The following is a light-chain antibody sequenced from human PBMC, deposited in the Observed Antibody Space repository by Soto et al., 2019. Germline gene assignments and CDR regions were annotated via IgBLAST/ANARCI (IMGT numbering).Light chain of an antibody. Sequence: QSVLTQPPSVSAAPGQKVTISCSGSSSNIGNNYVSWYQQLPETAPKLLIYDNNKRPSGIPDLFSGSKSGTSATLGITGLQTGDDADYYCGTWDSSLSAVVFGGGTKLTVL. CDR3: GTWDSSLSAVV. CDR2: DNN. J-gene: IGLJ2*01. CDR1: SSNIGNNY. V-gene: IGLV1-51*01.